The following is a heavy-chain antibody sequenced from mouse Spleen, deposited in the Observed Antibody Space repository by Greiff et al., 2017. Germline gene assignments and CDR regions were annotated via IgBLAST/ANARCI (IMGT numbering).Heavy chain of an antibody. CDR1: GFNIKDYY. CDR2: IDPEDGDT. Sequence: EVMLVESGAELVRPGASVKLSCTASGFNIKDYYMHWVKQRPEQGLEWIGRIDPEDGDTEYAPKFQGKATMTADTSSNTAYLQLSSLTSEDTAVYYCTTDYYGSSLPYYYAMDYWGQGTSVTVSS. V-gene: IGHV14-1*01. J-gene: IGHJ4*01. CDR3: TTDYYGSSLPYYYAMDY. D-gene: IGHD1-1*01.